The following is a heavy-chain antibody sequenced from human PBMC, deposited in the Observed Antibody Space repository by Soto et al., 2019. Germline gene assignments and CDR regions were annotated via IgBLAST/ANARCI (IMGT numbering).Heavy chain of an antibody. Sequence: QIQLVQSGAEVKKPGASVKVSCKASGYTFSSYHITWVRQTPGQGLEWMGWISAYNGNTNYAQNLQGRVTMTTDPSTSTAYMELRSLRSDDTAVYYCARDLPPVDYWGQGTLVTVSS. J-gene: IGHJ4*02. CDR1: GYTFSSYH. CDR2: ISAYNGNT. V-gene: IGHV1-18*01. CDR3: ARDLPPVDY.